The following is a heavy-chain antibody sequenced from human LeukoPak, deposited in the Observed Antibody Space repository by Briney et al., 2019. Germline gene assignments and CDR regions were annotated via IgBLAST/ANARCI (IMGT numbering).Heavy chain of an antibody. V-gene: IGHV5-51*01. CDR3: ATATLTGFGFDV. CDR2: IHPGDSDT. D-gene: IGHD3-9*01. Sequence: GESLKISCKASGYYFPDNWIGWVRQMPGTGLEWMGIIHPGDSDTRYSPSFKGQVTISADKSISTAYLEWSSLKASDTAMHYCATATLTGFGFDVWGQGTMVTVSS. CDR1: GYYFPDNW. J-gene: IGHJ3*01.